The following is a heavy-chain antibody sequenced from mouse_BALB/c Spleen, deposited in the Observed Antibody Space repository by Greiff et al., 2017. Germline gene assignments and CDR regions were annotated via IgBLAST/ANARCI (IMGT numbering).Heavy chain of an antibody. D-gene: IGHD1-1*01. V-gene: IGHV3-2*02. Sequence: QSGPGLVKPSQSLSLTCTVTGYSITSDYAWNWIRQFPGNQLEWMGYISYSGSTSYNPSLKSRISITRDTSKNQFFLQLNSVTTEDTATYYCARTYYYGSSSYWYFDVWGAGTTVTVSS. CDR2: ISYSGST. CDR3: ARTYYYGSSSYWYFDV. CDR1: GYSITSDYA. J-gene: IGHJ1*01.